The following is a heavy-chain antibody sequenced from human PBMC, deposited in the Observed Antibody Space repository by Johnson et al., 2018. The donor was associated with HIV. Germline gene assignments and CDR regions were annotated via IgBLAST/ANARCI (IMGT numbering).Heavy chain of an antibody. CDR1: GFTFSSYA. CDR2: ISYDGSNK. Sequence: QVQLVESGGGVVQPGRSLRLSCAASGFTFSSYAMHWVRQAPGKGLEWVAVISYDGSNKYYADSVKGRFTISRDNSKNTLYLQMNSLRAGDTAVYYCAREGEQWLAPPLAFDIWGQGTMVTVSS. CDR3: AREGEQWLAPPLAFDI. V-gene: IGHV3-30-3*01. J-gene: IGHJ3*02. D-gene: IGHD6-19*01.